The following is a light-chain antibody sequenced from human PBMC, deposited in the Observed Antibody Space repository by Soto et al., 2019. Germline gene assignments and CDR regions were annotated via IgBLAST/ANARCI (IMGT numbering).Light chain of an antibody. V-gene: IGLV2-14*01. CDR3: SSYTSSTSYV. Sequence: QSALTQPASVSGSPGQSIIISCTGTNSDVGGYNYVSWYQQHPGKAPKLMIYEVSNRPSGVSNRFSGSKSGNTASLTISGLQAEDEADYYCSSYTSSTSYVFGTGTKLTVL. J-gene: IGLJ1*01. CDR1: NSDVGGYNY. CDR2: EVS.